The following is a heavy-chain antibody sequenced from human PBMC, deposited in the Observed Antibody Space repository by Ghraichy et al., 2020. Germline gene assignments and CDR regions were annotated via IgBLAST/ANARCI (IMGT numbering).Heavy chain of an antibody. J-gene: IGHJ3*02. CDR3: ARDSITGTPGEAFDI. Sequence: GESLNISCAASGFTFSSYSMNWVRQAPGKGLEWVSYISSSSSTIYYADSVKGRFTISRDNAKNSLYLQMNSLRAEDTAVYYCARDSITGTPGEAFDIWGQGTMVTVSS. CDR1: GFTFSSYS. V-gene: IGHV3-48*01. D-gene: IGHD1-20*01. CDR2: ISSSSSTI.